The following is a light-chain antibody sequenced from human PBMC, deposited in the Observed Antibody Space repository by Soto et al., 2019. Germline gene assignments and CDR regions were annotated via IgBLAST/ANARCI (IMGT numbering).Light chain of an antibody. CDR1: QTISNW. J-gene: IGKJ1*01. CDR2: DAS. CDR3: QQYNSYSST. V-gene: IGKV1-5*01. Sequence: DIQMTQSPSTLSASVGDRVTITCRASQTISNWLAWYQQKPGKAPNLLIYDASSLESGVPSRFSGSGAGTEFTLTSSSLQPDDFATYYCQQYNSYSSTFGQGTKVEIK.